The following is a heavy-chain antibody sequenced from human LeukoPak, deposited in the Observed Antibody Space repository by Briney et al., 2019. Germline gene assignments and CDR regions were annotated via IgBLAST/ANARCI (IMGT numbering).Heavy chain of an antibody. Sequence: PGGSLRLSCAASGFTFSDYYMSWIRQAPGKGLEWVSAISGSGGSTYYADSVKGRFTISRDNSKNTLYLQMNSLRAEDTAVYYCAKLDIVVVVAAKDYFDYWGQGTLVTVSS. CDR2: ISGSGGST. D-gene: IGHD2-15*01. J-gene: IGHJ4*02. CDR3: AKLDIVVVVAAKDYFDY. V-gene: IGHV3-23*01. CDR1: GFTFSDYY.